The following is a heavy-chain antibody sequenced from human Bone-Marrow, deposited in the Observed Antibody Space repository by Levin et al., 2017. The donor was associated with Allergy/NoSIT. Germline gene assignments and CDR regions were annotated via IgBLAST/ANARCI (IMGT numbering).Heavy chain of an antibody. CDR1: GFTFGSNA. CDR2: ISASGGDT. CDR3: AKDWRFDY. V-gene: IGHV3-23*01. J-gene: IGHJ4*02. Sequence: GGSLRLSCAASGFTFGSNAMSWVRQAPGKGLEWVSSISASGGDTYYADSVKGRFTISRDNSKNTLYLQTNSLRAEDTAVYYCAKDWRFDYWGQGTLVTVSS. D-gene: IGHD3-3*01.